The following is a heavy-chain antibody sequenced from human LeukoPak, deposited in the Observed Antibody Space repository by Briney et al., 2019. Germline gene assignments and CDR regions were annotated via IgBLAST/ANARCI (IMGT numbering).Heavy chain of an antibody. Sequence: ASVKVSCKISGNTLHTPAITWVRQAPGEGLEWMGWSSLANGNTNYAQKLQGRVTMTIDISTSTAYVELRSLRSDDTAIYYCTTGEAGFSRYEYWGQGTLVTVSS. CDR1: GNTLHTPA. CDR3: TTGEAGFSRYEY. D-gene: IGHD6-19*01. CDR2: SSLANGNT. V-gene: IGHV1-18*01. J-gene: IGHJ4*02.